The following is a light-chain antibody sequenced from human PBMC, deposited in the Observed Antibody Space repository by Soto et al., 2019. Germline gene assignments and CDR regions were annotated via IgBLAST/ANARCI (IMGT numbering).Light chain of an antibody. V-gene: IGLV2-14*01. CDR3: SSYTSSNTLVV. CDR1: SSDVGSYNY. CDR2: EVS. J-gene: IGLJ2*01. Sequence: QSALTQPASVSGSSGQSITISCTGTSSDVGSYNYVSWYQQHPGKAPKLMIYEVSNRPSGVSNRFSGSKSANTASLTISGLQAEDEADYYCSSYTSSNTLVVFGGGTKLTVL.